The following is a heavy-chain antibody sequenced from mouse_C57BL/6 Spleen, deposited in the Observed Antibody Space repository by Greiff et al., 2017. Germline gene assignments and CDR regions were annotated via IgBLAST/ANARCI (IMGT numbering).Heavy chain of an antibody. D-gene: IGHD4-1*01. Sequence: QVQLQQSGPELVKPGASVKISCKASGYAFSSSWMNWVKQRPGKGLEWIGRIYPGDGDTNYNGKFKGKATLTADKSSSTAYMQLSSLTSEDSAVYFCARPPNWAHAMDYWGQGTSVTVSS. V-gene: IGHV1-82*01. CDR3: ARPPNWAHAMDY. J-gene: IGHJ4*01. CDR1: GYAFSSSW. CDR2: IYPGDGDT.